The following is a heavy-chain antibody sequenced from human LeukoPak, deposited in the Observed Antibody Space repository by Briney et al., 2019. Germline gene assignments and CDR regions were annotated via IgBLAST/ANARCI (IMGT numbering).Heavy chain of an antibody. V-gene: IGHV3-7*01. D-gene: IGHD6-13*01. CDR1: GFTFSKYW. Sequence: GSLRLSCADSGFTFSKYWMSWVRQAPGKRLEWVANIKEDGREKYYADSVKGRFTISRDNAKNSLYLQMNSLRVEDTAMYYCARDGRGGYLDYWGQGTLVTVSS. J-gene: IGHJ4*02. CDR3: ARDGRGGYLDY. CDR2: IKEDGREK.